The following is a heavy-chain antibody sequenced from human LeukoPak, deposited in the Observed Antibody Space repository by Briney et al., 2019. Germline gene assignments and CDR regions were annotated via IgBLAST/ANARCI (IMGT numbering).Heavy chain of an antibody. J-gene: IGHJ5*02. CDR3: ARELNLVRAVSYNWFDP. D-gene: IGHD3-10*01. CDR1: GGSISSGRYY. CDR2: IYTSGSI. Sequence: SETLSLTCTVSGGSISSGRYYWSWIRQPAGKGLEWIGRIYTSGSINYNSSLKSRVTISLDTSKNQFSLKLSSVTAADTAVYYCARELNLVRAVSYNWFDPWGQGTLVTVS. V-gene: IGHV4-61*02.